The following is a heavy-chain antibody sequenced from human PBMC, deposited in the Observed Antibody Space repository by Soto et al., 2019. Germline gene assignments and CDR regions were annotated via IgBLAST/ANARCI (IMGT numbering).Heavy chain of an antibody. J-gene: IGHJ4*02. CDR3: ARGVGTTIASRFDS. V-gene: IGHV1-2*02. D-gene: IGHD6-6*01. CDR1: GYTFTGYY. CDR2: INPNSGGT. Sequence: QAQLVQSGPEVKKPGASVKVSCKASGYTFTGYYMHWVRQAPGQGLEWMGWINPNSGGTNFAQNFQDRVTMTGDTSISTAYMELSSLRSDDTAVYYCARGVGTTIASRFDSWGQGTLVTVSS.